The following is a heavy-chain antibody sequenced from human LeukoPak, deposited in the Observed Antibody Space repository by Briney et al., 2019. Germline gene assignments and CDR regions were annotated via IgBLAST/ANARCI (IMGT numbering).Heavy chain of an antibody. CDR1: GFIFSDYY. V-gene: IGHV3-11*03. CDR3: ARRGTDYCTPSSCHPNWFAP. CDR2: IDGSSSRT. D-gene: IGHD4-11*01. Sequence: GGSLRLSCAASGFIFSDYYMSWMRQAPGKGLEWLSYIDGSSSRTNYADSVKGRFTTSRDNVKNSLYLQMNSLRAEDTAVYFCARRGTDYCTPSSCHPNWFAPWGQGTQVTVSS. J-gene: IGHJ5*02.